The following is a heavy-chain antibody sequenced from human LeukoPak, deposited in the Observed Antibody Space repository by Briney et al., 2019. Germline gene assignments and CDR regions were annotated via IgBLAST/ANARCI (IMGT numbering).Heavy chain of an antibody. CDR2: LYSGSST. V-gene: IGHV3-53*01. CDR3: ARVADHFHWYLDL. J-gene: IGHJ2*01. D-gene: IGHD3-3*02. Sequence: GGSLRLSCAASGFTVSTNYMNWVRQAPGKGLEGVSILYSGSSTYYADSVEGRFIVSRDSSKNTLSLQMNDLRAEDTAVYYCARVADHFHWYLDLWGRGTLVTVSS. CDR1: GFTVSTNY.